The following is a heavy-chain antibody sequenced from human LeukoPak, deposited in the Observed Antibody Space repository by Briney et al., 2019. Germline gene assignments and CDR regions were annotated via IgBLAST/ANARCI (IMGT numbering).Heavy chain of an antibody. CDR2: IYHSGST. J-gene: IGHJ5*02. CDR3: ARQVVVVPAAIALGDNWFDP. D-gene: IGHD2-2*01. V-gene: IGHV4-38-2*01. CDR1: GYSISSGYY. Sequence: SETLSLTCAVSGYSISSGYYWGWIRQPPGKGLEWIGSIYHSGSTYYNPSLKSRVTISVDTSKNQFSLKLSSVTAADTAVYYCARQVVVVPAAIALGDNWFDPWGQGTLVTVSS.